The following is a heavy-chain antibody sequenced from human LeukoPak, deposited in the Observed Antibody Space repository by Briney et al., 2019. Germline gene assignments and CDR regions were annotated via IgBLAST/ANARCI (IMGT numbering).Heavy chain of an antibody. D-gene: IGHD6-13*01. CDR3: ARGSSSWLSYFDY. J-gene: IGHJ4*02. CDR2: ISYDGSDK. Sequence: PGGSLRLSCAASGFTFSSYAVHWVRQAPGKGLEWVAVISYDGSDKYYADSAKGRFTISRDNSQNTLYLQMNSLRAEDTAVYYCARGSSSWLSYFDYCGQGTLVTVSS. CDR1: GFTFSSYA. V-gene: IGHV3-30*04.